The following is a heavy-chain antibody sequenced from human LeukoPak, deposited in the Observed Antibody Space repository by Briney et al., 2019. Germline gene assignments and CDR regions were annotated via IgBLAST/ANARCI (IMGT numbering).Heavy chain of an antibody. V-gene: IGHV3-23*01. J-gene: IGHJ4*02. CDR1: GFTFSSDA. CDR2: ISAGGDST. Sequence: GGSLRLSCAASGFTFSSDAMTWVRQAPGKGLEWVSTISAGGDSTYYANSVKGRFTISRDNSKNTLYLQVNSLRAEDTAVYYCAKDKGIHGAEVFDYWGQGTLVTVTS. D-gene: IGHD5-18*01. CDR3: AKDKGIHGAEVFDY.